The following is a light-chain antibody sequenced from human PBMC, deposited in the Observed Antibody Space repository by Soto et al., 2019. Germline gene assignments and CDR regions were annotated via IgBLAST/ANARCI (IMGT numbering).Light chain of an antibody. V-gene: IGKV2-28*01. CDR3: MQTLQAWT. J-gene: IGKJ1*01. CDR1: QSLLHSNGYNY. CDR2: LGS. Sequence: DIVMTQSPLSLPVTPGEPASISCGSSQSLLHSNGYNYLDWYMQKPGQSPQLLIFLGSNRASGVHDRFSGSGSGTDFTLKISRVEAEDVGVYYCMQTLQAWTFGQGTKVEIK.